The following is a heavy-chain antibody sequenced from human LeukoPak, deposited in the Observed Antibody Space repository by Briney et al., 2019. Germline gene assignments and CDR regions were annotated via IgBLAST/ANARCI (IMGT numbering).Heavy chain of an antibody. Sequence: ASVKVSCKASGYTFTGYYMHWVRQAPGQGLEWMGWINPNSGGTNYAQKFQGRVTMTRDTSISTAYMELSRLRSDDTAVYYCARDPSYYYDSSGYWWGQGTLVTVSS. D-gene: IGHD3-22*01. CDR3: ARDPSYYYDSSGYW. V-gene: IGHV1-2*02. J-gene: IGHJ4*02. CDR2: INPNSGGT. CDR1: GYTFTGYY.